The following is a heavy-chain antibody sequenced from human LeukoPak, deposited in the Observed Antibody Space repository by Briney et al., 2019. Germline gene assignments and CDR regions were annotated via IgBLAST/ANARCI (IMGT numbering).Heavy chain of an antibody. CDR1: GGSINGYC. D-gene: IGHD1-26*01. CDR3: ARLKVGANDAFDI. Sequence: SETLSLTCTVSGGSINGYCWTWIRQPPGKGLEWIGYIHYTGSSNYNPSVKSRVTISVGTSKNQFSLRLTSVTAADTAVYYCARLKVGANDAFDIWGQGTMVTVSS. CDR2: IHYTGSS. J-gene: IGHJ3*02. V-gene: IGHV4-59*08.